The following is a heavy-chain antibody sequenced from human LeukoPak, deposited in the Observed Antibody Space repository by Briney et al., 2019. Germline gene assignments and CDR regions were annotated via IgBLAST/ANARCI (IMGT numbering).Heavy chain of an antibody. CDR2: IKEDGGET. CDR1: GFTFNNYW. D-gene: IGHD1-26*01. J-gene: IGHJ4*02. Sequence: ASLRPSSAASGFTFNNYWMCFVRHAPGKGLEWVGNIKEDGGETHYLDSVKGRFTISRDNAKNPLYLQMNSLRAEDTAIYYCARGRSHAYWGQGVLVTVSS. CDR3: ARGRSHAY. V-gene: IGHV3-7*01.